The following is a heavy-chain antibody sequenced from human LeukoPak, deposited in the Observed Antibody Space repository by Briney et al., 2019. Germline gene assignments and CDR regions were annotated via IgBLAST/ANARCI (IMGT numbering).Heavy chain of an antibody. Sequence: GGSLRLSCAASGFTFSTYSMNWVRQAPGKGLEWVSSISSSSSYIYYADSVKGRFTMSRDNAKNSLYLQMNSLRAEDTAVYYCARLQPVGAAAGTAEYYFDYWGQGTLVTVSS. V-gene: IGHV3-21*01. CDR1: GFTFSTYS. J-gene: IGHJ4*02. CDR2: ISSSSSYI. D-gene: IGHD6-13*01. CDR3: ARLQPVGAAAGTAEYYFDY.